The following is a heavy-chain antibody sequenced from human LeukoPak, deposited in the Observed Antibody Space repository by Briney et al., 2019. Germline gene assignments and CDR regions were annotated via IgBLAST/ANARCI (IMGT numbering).Heavy chain of an antibody. J-gene: IGHJ4*02. CDR1: GVSISSYY. D-gene: IGHD3/OR15-3a*01. V-gene: IGHV4-4*07. Sequence: SETLSLTCTVSGVSISSYYWSWIRQPAGKGLEWIGRMYTSGSTYYKPSLESRVTISVDTAKNHISLKLSSVTAADTAVYYCARYEEFSTGYSASSPRHYFDHWGQGTLVTVSS. CDR3: ARYEEFSTGYSASSPRHYFDH. CDR2: MYTSGST.